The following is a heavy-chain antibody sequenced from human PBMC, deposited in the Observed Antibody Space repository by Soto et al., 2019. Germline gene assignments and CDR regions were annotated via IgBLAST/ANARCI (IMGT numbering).Heavy chain of an antibody. V-gene: IGHV3-48*02. CDR2: ISSSSTI. CDR3: ASRYYYDRSGYYYPYYY. CDR1: GFTFSNYN. Sequence: GGSLRLSCAASGFTFSNYNMNWVRQAPGKGLEWVSSISSSSTIYYADSVKGRFTISRDNAKNSLYLQMNSLRDEDTAVYYCASRYYYDRSGYYYPYYYWGQGTLATVSS. D-gene: IGHD3-22*01. J-gene: IGHJ4*02.